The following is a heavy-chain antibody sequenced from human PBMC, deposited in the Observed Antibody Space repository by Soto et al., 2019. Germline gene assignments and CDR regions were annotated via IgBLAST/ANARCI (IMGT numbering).Heavy chain of an antibody. CDR2: IWYDGSNK. J-gene: IGHJ6*02. CDR3: ARGGLLVRGGNYYYGMDV. Sequence: GESLKISCAASGFTFSSYGMHWVRQAPGKGLEWVAVIWYDGSNKYYADSVKGRFTISRDNSKNTLYLQMNSLRAEDTAVYYCARGGLLVRGGNYYYGMDVWGQGTTVTVSS. D-gene: IGHD3-10*01. V-gene: IGHV3-33*01. CDR1: GFTFSSYG.